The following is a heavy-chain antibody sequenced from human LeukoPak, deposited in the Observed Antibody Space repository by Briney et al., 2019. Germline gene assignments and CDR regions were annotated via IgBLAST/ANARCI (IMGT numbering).Heavy chain of an antibody. CDR1: GGSISSYY. V-gene: IGHV4-4*07. Sequence: SETLSLTCTVSGGSISSYYWSWIRQSAGKGLEWIGRIYTSGSTNYNPSLKSRVTMSVDTSKNQFSLKLSSVTAADTAVYYCARDLYYYDSSGYYYYYFDYWGQGTLVTVSS. CDR2: IYTSGST. J-gene: IGHJ4*02. D-gene: IGHD3-22*01. CDR3: ARDLYYYDSSGYYYYYFDY.